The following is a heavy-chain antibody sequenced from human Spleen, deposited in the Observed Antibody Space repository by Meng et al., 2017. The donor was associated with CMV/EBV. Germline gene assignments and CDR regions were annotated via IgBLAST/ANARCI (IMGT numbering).Heavy chain of an antibody. CDR3: AREGLDKWDDAFDI. Sequence: GGSLRLSCAASGFSLSSYKMNWVRQAPGKGLEWVSSISSSSTYIHHADSVKGRFTVSRDNAKNSLYLQMDSLRAEDTAIYYCAREGLDKWDDAFDIWGHGTLVTVSS. D-gene: IGHD1-26*01. CDR2: ISSSSTYI. CDR1: GFSLSSYK. V-gene: IGHV3-21*06. J-gene: IGHJ3*02.